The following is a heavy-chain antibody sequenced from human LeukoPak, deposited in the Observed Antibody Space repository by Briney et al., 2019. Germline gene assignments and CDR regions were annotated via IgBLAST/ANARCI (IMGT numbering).Heavy chain of an antibody. CDR1: GFTFDDYA. CDR3: AKDMASYDSSGYQFDY. J-gene: IGHJ4*02. Sequence: PGGSLRLSCAAFGFTFDDYAMHWVRQAPGKGLEWVSLISGDGGSTYYADSVKGRFTISRDNSKNSLYLQMNSLRTEDTALHYCAKDMASYDSSGYQFDYWGQGTLVTVSS. D-gene: IGHD3-22*01. CDR2: ISGDGGST. V-gene: IGHV3-43*02.